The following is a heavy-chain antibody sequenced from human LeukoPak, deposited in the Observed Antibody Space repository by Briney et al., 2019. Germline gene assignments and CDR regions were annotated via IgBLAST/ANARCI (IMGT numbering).Heavy chain of an antibody. CDR2: IYYSGST. V-gene: IGHV4-59*01. CDR1: AVSISSYY. D-gene: IGHD3-10*01. J-gene: IGHJ6*01. CDR3: ARVGGSGSYSYAMDV. Sequence: SETLSLTCTGSAVSISSYYWSGIRQPPGKELEWIGYIYYSGSTNYNPSLKSRVTISVDKSQHHFSLKLSSVTAADTAVYYCARVGGSGSYSYAMDVWGQGTTVTVS.